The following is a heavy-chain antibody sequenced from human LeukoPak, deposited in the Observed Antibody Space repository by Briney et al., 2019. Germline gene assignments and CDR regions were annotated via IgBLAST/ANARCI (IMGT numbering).Heavy chain of an antibody. CDR3: ARVSKGPVDY. CDR1: GGSFSGYY. V-gene: IGHV4-34*01. Sequence: SETLSLTCAVYGGSFSGYYWSWIRQPPGKGLEWIGEINHSGSTNYNPSLKSRVTISVDTSKNQFSLKLSSVTAADTAVYYCARVSKGPVDYWGQGTLVTVSS. D-gene: IGHD2-2*01. CDR2: INHSGST. J-gene: IGHJ4*02.